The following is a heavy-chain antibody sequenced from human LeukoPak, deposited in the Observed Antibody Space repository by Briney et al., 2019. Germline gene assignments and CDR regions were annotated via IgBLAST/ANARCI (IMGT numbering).Heavy chain of an antibody. D-gene: IGHD6-13*01. V-gene: IGHV1-2*02. Sequence: GASVKVSCKASGYTFTGYYMHWVRQAPGQGLEWMGWINPNSGGTHYAQKFQGRVTMTRDTSISSAYMELSRLRSDDTAVYYCATPYSSSWFLFDYWGQGTLVTVSS. J-gene: IGHJ4*02. CDR1: GYTFTGYY. CDR3: ATPYSSSWFLFDY. CDR2: INPNSGGT.